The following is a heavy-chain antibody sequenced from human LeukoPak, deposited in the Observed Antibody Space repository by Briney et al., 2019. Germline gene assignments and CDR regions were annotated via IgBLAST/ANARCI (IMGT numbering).Heavy chain of an antibody. CDR1: GYTFTGYY. D-gene: IGHD3-22*01. J-gene: IGHJ4*02. CDR3: ARPYYYDSSGYCYDY. Sequence: SVKLSCNASGYTFTGYYMHWVRHPPEQGLDWMGWINPNSGGTNYAQKFQGRVTMTRDTSISTAYMELSRLRSDDAAVYYCARPYYYDSSGYCYDYWGQGTLVTVSS. CDR2: INPNSGGT. V-gene: IGHV1-2*02.